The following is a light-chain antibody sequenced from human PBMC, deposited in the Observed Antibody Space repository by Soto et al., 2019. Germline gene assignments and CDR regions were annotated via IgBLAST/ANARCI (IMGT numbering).Light chain of an antibody. CDR1: RSLVYSDGDTF. J-gene: IGKJ2*01. CDR3: MQGTRWPLYT. CDR2: KVS. V-gene: IGKV2-30*01. Sequence: DIAMTQSPLSLPVTLGQPASISCRCSRSLVYSDGDTFLSWYHQRPGKSPRRLIYKVSNRDSGVPDRFSGSGADTDFTLKISKVEADDFGVYYCMQGTRWPLYTFGQGTKLEIK.